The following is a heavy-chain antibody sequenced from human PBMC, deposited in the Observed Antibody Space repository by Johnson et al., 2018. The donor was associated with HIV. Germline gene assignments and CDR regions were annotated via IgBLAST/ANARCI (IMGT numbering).Heavy chain of an antibody. CDR2: IGTAGDT. V-gene: IGHV3-13*01. Sequence: VQLVESGGCVVRPGGSLRLSCAASGFTFSSYDMHWVRQATGKGLEWVSAIGTAGDTYYPGSVKGRFTISRENAKNSLYLQMNSLRAGDTAVYYCARETVTSGAFDIWGQGTMVTVSA. D-gene: IGHD4-11*01. CDR3: ARETVTSGAFDI. J-gene: IGHJ3*02. CDR1: GFTFSSYD.